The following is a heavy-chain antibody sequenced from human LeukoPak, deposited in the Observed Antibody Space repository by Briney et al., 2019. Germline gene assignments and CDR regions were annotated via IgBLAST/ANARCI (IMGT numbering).Heavy chain of an antibody. D-gene: IGHD6-13*01. CDR3: ARDNIPVAGTGLSWFDP. Sequence: SQTLSLTCTVSGGALSSGGYYWTWIRQPPGKSLEWIGNIYHSGTPYYNPSLKSRVTLSVDRSKNQFSLKMTSVTAADTAVYYCARDNIPVAGTGLSWFDPWGQGTLVTVSS. CDR1: GGALSSGGYY. J-gene: IGHJ5*02. V-gene: IGHV4-30-2*01. CDR2: IYHSGTP.